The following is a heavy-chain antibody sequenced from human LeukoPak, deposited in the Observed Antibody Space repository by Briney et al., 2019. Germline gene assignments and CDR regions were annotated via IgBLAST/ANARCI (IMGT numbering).Heavy chain of an antibody. V-gene: IGHV4-39*07. Sequence: SETLSLTCTVSGGSISSSSYYWGWIRQPPGKGLEWIGSIYYSGSTYYNPSLKSRVTISVDTSKNQFSLKLSSVTAADTAVYYCARDSSGSYRGYYFDYWGQGTLVTVSS. CDR1: GGSISSSSYY. D-gene: IGHD1-26*01. J-gene: IGHJ4*02. CDR2: IYYSGST. CDR3: ARDSSGSYRGYYFDY.